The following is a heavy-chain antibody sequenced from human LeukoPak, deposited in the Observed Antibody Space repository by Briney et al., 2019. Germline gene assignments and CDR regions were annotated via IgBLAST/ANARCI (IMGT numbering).Heavy chain of an antibody. Sequence: PSETLSLTCTVSGSSISSYYWSWIRQPPGKGLEWIGYIYYSGSTNYNPSLKSRVTISVDTSKNQFSLKLSSVTAADTAVYYCARVGKLGIGAFDIWGQGTMVTVPS. CDR2: IYYSGST. D-gene: IGHD7-27*01. CDR1: GSSISSYY. CDR3: ARVGKLGIGAFDI. J-gene: IGHJ3*02. V-gene: IGHV4-59*01.